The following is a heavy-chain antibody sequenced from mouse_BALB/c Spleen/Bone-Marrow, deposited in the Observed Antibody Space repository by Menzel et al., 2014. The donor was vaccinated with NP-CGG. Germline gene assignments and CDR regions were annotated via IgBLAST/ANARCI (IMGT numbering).Heavy chain of an antibody. CDR2: FSPYSDGT. J-gene: IGHJ1*01. CDR3: ARATNWSFDV. CDR1: GYTFTSYL. D-gene: IGHD1-1*01. Sequence: EVQLQQSGPELVKPGASVKRSCKASGYTFTSYLIHWVKQKPGQGLEWIGYFSPYSDGTDYSENFKGKSTLTTDKSSSTAYMELNSLTSEDSAVYHCARATNWSFDVWGAGTTVTVSS. V-gene: IGHV1-14*01.